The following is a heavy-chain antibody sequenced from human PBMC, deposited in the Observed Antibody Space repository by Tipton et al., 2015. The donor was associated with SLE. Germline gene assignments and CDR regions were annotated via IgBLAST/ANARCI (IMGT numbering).Heavy chain of an antibody. V-gene: IGHV3-53*04. J-gene: IGHJ3*02. Sequence: VQLVQSGGGLVQPGGSLRLSCAASGFTVSSNYMNWVRQAPGKGLEWVSVIYSGGSTYYADSVKGRFTIPRHNSKNTLYLQMNSLRAEDTAVYYCARDPYWNDDHDAFDIWGQGTMVTVSS. CDR3: ARDPYWNDDHDAFDI. D-gene: IGHD1-1*01. CDR2: IYSGGST. CDR1: GFTVSSNY.